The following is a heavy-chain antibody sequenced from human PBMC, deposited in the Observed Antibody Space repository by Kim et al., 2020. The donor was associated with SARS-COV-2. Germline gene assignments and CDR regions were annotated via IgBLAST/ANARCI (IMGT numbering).Heavy chain of an antibody. D-gene: IGHD6-19*01. J-gene: IGHJ4*02. V-gene: IGHV3-23*01. Sequence: GGSLRLSCAASGFTFTSRAMSWVRQAPGKGPEWVASINNGGNAYYADSVKGRFTVSRDITRDTLYLQINNLRAEDTALYYCAKDHPSSGWPAFDSWGQGT. CDR2: INNGGNA. CDR3: AKDHPSSGWPAFDS. CDR1: GFTFTSRA.